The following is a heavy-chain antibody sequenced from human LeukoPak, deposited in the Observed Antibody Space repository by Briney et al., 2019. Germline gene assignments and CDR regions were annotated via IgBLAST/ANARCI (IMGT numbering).Heavy chain of an antibody. CDR2: VSGSGGST. CDR1: GFSFSSYV. J-gene: IGHJ4*02. V-gene: IGHV3-23*01. CDR3: ARAGSWSSRPYFDY. Sequence: GGSLRLSCAASGFSFSSYVMSWVRQAPGKGLEWVSAVSGSGGSTYSADSVKGRFTIFRDNSKNMVYLQTSSLRAEDTAVYYCARAGSWSSRPYFDYWGQGILVSVSS. D-gene: IGHD1-26*01.